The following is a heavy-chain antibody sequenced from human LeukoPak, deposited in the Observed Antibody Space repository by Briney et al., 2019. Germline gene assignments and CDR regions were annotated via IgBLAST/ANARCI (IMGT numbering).Heavy chain of an antibody. CDR2: ISYDGSNK. CDR1: GFTFSSYA. Sequence: GGSLRLSCAASGFTFSSYAMHWVRQAPGKGLEWVAVISYDGSNKYYADSVKGRFTISRDNSKNTLYLQMNSLRAEDTAVYYCARDQGSLFGELLYYFDYWGQGTLVAVSS. V-gene: IGHV3-30*04. D-gene: IGHD3-10*01. J-gene: IGHJ4*02. CDR3: ARDQGSLFGELLYYFDY.